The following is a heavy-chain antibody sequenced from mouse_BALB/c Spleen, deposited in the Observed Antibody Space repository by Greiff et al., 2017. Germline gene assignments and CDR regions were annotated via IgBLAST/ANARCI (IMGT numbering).Heavy chain of an antibody. CDR1: GYTFSSYW. J-gene: IGHJ2*01. V-gene: IGHV1-9*01. D-gene: IGHD1-1*01. CDR2: LLPGSGST. CDR3: ARRDGSSLLYYFDY. Sequence: VQLQQSGAELMKPGASVKISCKATGYTFSSYWIEWVKQRPGHGLEWIGELLPGSGSTNYNEKFKGKATFTADTSSNTAYMQLSSLTSEDSAVYYCARRDGSSLLYYFDYWGQGTTLTVAA.